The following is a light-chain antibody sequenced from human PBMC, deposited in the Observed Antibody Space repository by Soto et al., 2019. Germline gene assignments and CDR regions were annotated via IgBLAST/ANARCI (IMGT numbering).Light chain of an antibody. V-gene: IGKV2-28*01. J-gene: IGKJ5*01. CDR2: LGS. CDR1: QSLLQNNGYNY. CDR3: MQPLQTLT. Sequence: DIVLTQSPLSLPVTPGEPASISCRSSQSLLQNNGYNYMDWYLRKPGQSPQLLIYLGSKRSSGVPDRFSGSGSGTDFTLKINRVEAEDVGVYYCMQPLQTLTFGQGTRLEIK.